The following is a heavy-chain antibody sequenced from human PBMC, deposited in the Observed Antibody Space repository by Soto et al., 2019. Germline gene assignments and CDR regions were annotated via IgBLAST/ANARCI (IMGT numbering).Heavy chain of an antibody. CDR1: GVSISSSSYY. D-gene: IGHD5-18*01. J-gene: IGHJ4*02. CDR2: IYYSGST. CDR3: ARQRVYSYGDY. Sequence: SETLSLTCTVSGVSISSSSYYWGWIRQPPGKGLEWIGSIYYSGSTYYNPSLKSRVTISVDTSKNQFSLKLSSVTAADTAVYYCARQRVYSYGDYWGQGTLVT. V-gene: IGHV4-39*01.